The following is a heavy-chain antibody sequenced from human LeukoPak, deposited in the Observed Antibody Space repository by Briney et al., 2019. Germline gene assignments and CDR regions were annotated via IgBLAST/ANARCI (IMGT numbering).Heavy chain of an antibody. D-gene: IGHD5-12*01. CDR3: ARGRGTGGGYDLQVHFDD. CDR2: INHSGST. CDR1: GGSFSGYY. Sequence: SETLSLTCAVYGGSFSGYYWSWIRQPPGKGLEWVGEINHSGSTNYNPSLKSRVTISVDTSKNQFSLKLSSVTAADTAVYYCARGRGTGGGYDLQVHFDDWGQGTLVTVFS. J-gene: IGHJ4*02. V-gene: IGHV4-34*01.